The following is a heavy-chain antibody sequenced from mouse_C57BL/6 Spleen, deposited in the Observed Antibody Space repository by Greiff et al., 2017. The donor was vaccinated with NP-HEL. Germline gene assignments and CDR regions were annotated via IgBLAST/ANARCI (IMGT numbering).Heavy chain of an antibody. V-gene: IGHV3-1*01. CDR1: GYSITSGYD. CDR3: ARGDDYDYFDY. CDR2: ISYSGST. J-gene: IGHJ2*01. D-gene: IGHD2-4*01. Sequence: EVQLQESGPGMVKPSQSLSLTCTVTGYSITSGYDWHWIRHFPGNKLEWMGYISYSGSTNYNPSLKSRISITHDTSKNHFFLKLNSVTTEDTATYYWARGDDYDYFDYWGQGTTLTVSS.